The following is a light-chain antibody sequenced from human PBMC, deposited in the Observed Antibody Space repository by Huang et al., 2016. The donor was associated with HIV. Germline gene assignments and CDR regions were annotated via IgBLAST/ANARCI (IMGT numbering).Light chain of an antibody. CDR2: AAS. Sequence: IQMTQSPSSLSASVGDRVTITCRASQSINTYLNWFQQKPGKAPKVLISAASTLQSVVPSRFSGGGSGTHFTRTSTSLQPEDFATYYCQQTYTGVTFGQGTKVEIK. V-gene: IGKV1-39*01. CDR1: QSINTY. J-gene: IGKJ1*01. CDR3: QQTYTGVT.